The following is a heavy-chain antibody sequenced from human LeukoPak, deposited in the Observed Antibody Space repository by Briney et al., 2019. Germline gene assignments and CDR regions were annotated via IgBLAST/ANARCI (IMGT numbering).Heavy chain of an antibody. V-gene: IGHV4-34*01. CDR1: GGSFSGHY. CDR3: ARGRDSNGFYDAFDV. Sequence: PSEILSLTCAVYGGSFSGHYWTWIRQPPGKGLEWIGEINHSGSTNYNPSLKSRVTISIDTSKKSLSLRLSSVTAADTAVYYCARGRDSNGFYDAFDVWGHGTVVTVS. D-gene: IGHD3-22*01. CDR2: INHSGST. J-gene: IGHJ3*01.